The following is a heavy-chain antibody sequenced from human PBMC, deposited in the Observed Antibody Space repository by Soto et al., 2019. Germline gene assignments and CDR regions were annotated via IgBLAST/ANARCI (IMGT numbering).Heavy chain of an antibody. CDR2: ISYDDGDNK. CDR3: ARTTVVSGTPDFDY. CDR1: GFTFSSFT. D-gene: IGHD4-4*01. J-gene: IGHJ4*02. V-gene: IGHV3-30-3*01. Sequence: QVQLVESGGGVVPPGRSLRLSCAAPGFTFSSFTMHWVRQAPGKGLEWVAVISYDDGDNKYYADSVKGRFTISRDNSKNTLYLQMNSLRPEDTAVYYCARTTVVSGTPDFDYWGQGTLVTVSS.